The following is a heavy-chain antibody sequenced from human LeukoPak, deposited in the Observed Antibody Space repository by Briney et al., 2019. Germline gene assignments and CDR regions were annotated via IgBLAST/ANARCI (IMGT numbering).Heavy chain of an antibody. V-gene: IGHV3-48*01. D-gene: IGHD7-27*01. Sequence: GGSLRLSCAASGFTFSTYSMNWVRQAPGKGLEWVSYISSSSSPIYYADSVKGRFTISRDNAKNSLYLQMNSLRAEDTALYYCARDGDRYYFDYWGQGALVTVSS. CDR1: GFTFSTYS. CDR2: ISSSSSPI. J-gene: IGHJ4*02. CDR3: ARDGDRYYFDY.